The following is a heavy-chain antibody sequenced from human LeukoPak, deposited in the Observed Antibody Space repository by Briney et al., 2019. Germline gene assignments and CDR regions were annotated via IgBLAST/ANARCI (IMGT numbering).Heavy chain of an antibody. V-gene: IGHV2-5*01. D-gene: IGHD4-17*01. CDR3: AHKTTPFNY. CDR1: GFSLSTSGVG. CDR2: IYWSDDK. J-gene: IGHJ4*02. Sequence: PGPTLVKPTQTLTLTCTFSGFSLSTSGVGVGWIRQPPGKALQWLALIYWSDDKLYSPSLKSRLTITKDTSKNQVVLTMTNMDPVDTATYYCAHKTTPFNYWGQGTLVTVSS.